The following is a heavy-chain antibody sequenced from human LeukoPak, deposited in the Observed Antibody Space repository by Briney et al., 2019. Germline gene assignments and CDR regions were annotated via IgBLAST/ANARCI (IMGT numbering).Heavy chain of an antibody. CDR3: AKDALSYDGSGYYTLWFDY. Sequence: GGSLRLSCAASGFTFDDYTMHWVRQAPGKGLEWVSLISWDGGSTYYADSVKGRFTISRDNSKNSLYLQMNSLRTEDTALYYCAKDALSYDGSGYYTLWFDYWGQGTLVTVSS. J-gene: IGHJ4*02. CDR2: ISWDGGST. D-gene: IGHD3-22*01. V-gene: IGHV3-43*01. CDR1: GFTFDDYT.